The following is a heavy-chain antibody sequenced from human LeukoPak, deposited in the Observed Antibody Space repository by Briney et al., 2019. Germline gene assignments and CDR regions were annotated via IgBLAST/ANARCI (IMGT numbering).Heavy chain of an antibody. V-gene: IGHV3-7*03. J-gene: IGHJ6*02. D-gene: IGHD3-22*01. CDR1: GFTFSSYW. Sequence: GSLRLSCAASGFTFSSYWMSWVRQAPGKGLEWVANIKQDGSEEYYVDSVKGRFTISRDNAKNSLYLQMNSLRAEDTAVYYCARDASTSITMIVNYYYYYGMDVWGQGTTVTVSS. CDR3: ARDASTSITMIVNYYYYYGMDV. CDR2: IKQDGSEE.